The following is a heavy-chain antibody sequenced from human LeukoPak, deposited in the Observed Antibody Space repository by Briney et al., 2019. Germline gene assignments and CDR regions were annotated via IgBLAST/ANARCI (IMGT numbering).Heavy chain of an antibody. V-gene: IGHV3-30*02. D-gene: IGHD3-10*01. CDR1: GFTFSSYG. J-gene: IGHJ6*04. CDR2: IRYDGSNK. CDR3: AKDLGTTYYYGSGIDV. Sequence: PGGSLRLSCAASGFTFSSYGMHWVRQAPGKGLEWVAFIRYDGSNKYYADSVKGRFTISRDNSKNTLYLQMNSRRAEDTAVYYCAKDLGTTYYYGSGIDVWGKGTTVTISS.